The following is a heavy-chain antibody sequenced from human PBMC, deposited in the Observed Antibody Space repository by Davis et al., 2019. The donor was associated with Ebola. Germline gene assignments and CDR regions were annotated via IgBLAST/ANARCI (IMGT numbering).Heavy chain of an antibody. CDR1: GFTFSDYD. CDR3: GGAWD. D-gene: IGHD1-26*01. Sequence: PGGSLRLSCEASGFTFSDYDMSWVRQAPGKGLDWVARISNNGATAYYADSVRGRFTISRDNSRNTRYLQMNSLRAEDTAVYYCGGAWDWGQGTLVTVSS. V-gene: IGHV3-23*01. CDR2: ISNNGATA. J-gene: IGHJ4*02.